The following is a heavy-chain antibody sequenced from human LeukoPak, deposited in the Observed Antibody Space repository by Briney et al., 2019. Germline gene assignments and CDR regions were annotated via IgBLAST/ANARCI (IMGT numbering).Heavy chain of an antibody. D-gene: IGHD3-22*01. V-gene: IGHV3-11*04. CDR3: AKESESYDSSGSTFDY. CDR2: ISSSGSTI. CDR1: GFTFSDYY. J-gene: IGHJ4*02. Sequence: GGSLRLSCATSGFTFSDYYFSWIRQAPGKGLEWVSYISSSGSTIYYADSVKGRFTVSRDYSKNTLYLQMNSLRAEDTAVYYCAKESESYDSSGSTFDYWGRGTLVTVSS.